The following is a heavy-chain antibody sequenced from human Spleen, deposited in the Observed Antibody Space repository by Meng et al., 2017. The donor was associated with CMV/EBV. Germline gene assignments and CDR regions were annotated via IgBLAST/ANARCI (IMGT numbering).Heavy chain of an antibody. Sequence: GESLKISCAASGFTFSSYAMSWVRQAPGKGVEWIGHSRHRADGSTTEYAASVKGTFTISRDDSKKSVSLQMNSLQTEDTAVYYCTMGSGYLIDYWGQGTLVTVSS. D-gene: IGHD3-3*01. CDR2: SRHRADGSTT. J-gene: IGHJ4*02. CDR1: GFTFSSYA. V-gene: IGHV3-72*01. CDR3: TMGSGYLIDY.